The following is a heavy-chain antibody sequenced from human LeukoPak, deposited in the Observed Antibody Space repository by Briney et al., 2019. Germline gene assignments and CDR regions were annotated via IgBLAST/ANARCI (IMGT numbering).Heavy chain of an antibody. Sequence: GGSLRLSCEASGFTFSDYCMSWIRQAPGKGLEWVSYISSSGSTIYYADSVQGRFTMSRDNANNTLYLQMNSLRADDTAVYCCARGAAGYGSGVYSCGPGTLVTVSS. CDR1: GFTFSDYC. CDR3: ARGAAGYGSGVYS. D-gene: IGHD3-10*01. CDR2: ISSSGSTI. J-gene: IGHJ4*02. V-gene: IGHV3-11*01.